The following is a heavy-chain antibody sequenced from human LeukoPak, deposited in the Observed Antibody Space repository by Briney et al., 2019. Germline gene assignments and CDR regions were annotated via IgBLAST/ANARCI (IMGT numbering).Heavy chain of an antibody. V-gene: IGHV4-34*01. CDR1: GGSFSGYY. J-gene: IGHJ4*02. CDR2: INHSGST. D-gene: IGHD1-26*01. CDR3: ARAPKRVGATDY. Sequence: KPSETLTLTCAVYGGSFSGYYWSWIRQPPGKGLEWIGEINHSGSTNYNPSLKSRVTISVDTSKNQFSLKLSSVTAADTAVYYCARAPKRVGATDYWGQGTLVTVSS.